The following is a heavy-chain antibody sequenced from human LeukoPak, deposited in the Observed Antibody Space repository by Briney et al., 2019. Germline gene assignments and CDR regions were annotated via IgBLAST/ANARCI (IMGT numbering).Heavy chain of an antibody. J-gene: IGHJ6*03. CDR1: GGSFSGSY. V-gene: IGHV4-34*01. D-gene: IGHD5-24*01. CDR3: ARGRREMDPRKKTYYSYSYMDV. CDR2: FNHSGST. Sequence: SETLSLTCAVYGGSFSGSYWSWIRQPPGKGLEWIGEFNHSGSTNYNPSLKSRVTISLDTSKNQFSLKLSSVTAADTAVYYCARGRREMDPRKKTYYSYSYMDVWGKGTTVTVSS.